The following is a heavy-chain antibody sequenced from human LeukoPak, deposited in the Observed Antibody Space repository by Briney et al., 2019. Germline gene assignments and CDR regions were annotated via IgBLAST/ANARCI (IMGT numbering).Heavy chain of an antibody. V-gene: IGHV3-23*01. Sequence: GGSLRLSCAASGFSFSSFAMMWVRQAPGMGLELISAILSGGDVFFYGDSVRGRFAISRDDSTNTLFLQMNNLRADDSAVYYCARDPNGNYVGAFEMWGPGTTVTVSS. D-gene: IGHD4-17*01. CDR2: ILSGGDVF. CDR3: ARDPNGNYVGAFEM. J-gene: IGHJ3*02. CDR1: GFSFSSFA.